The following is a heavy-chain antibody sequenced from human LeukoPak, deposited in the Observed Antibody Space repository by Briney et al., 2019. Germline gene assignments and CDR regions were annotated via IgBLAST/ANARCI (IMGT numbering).Heavy chain of an antibody. CDR3: ARQMDTAMVTGHYYYYMDV. CDR2: IYYSGST. J-gene: IGHJ6*03. CDR1: GGSISIYY. D-gene: IGHD5-18*01. Sequence: PSETLSLTCTVSGGSISIYYWSWIRQPPGKGLEWIGYIYYSGSTNYNPSLKSRVTISVDTSKNQFSLKLSSVTAADTAVYYCARQMDTAMVTGHYYYYMDVWGKGTTVTVSS. V-gene: IGHV4-59*08.